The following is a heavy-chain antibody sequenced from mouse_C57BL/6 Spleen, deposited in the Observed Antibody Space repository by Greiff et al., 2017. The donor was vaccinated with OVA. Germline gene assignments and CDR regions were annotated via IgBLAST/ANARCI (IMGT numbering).Heavy chain of an antibody. Sequence: VQRVESGGGLVKPGGSLKLSCAASGFTFSSYTMSWVRQTPEKRLEWVATISGGGGNTYYPDSVKGRFTISRDNAKNTLYLQMSSLRSEDTALYYCARLGWDRGYWGQGTTLTVSS. J-gene: IGHJ2*01. CDR3: ARLGWDRGY. CDR2: ISGGGGNT. V-gene: IGHV5-9*01. CDR1: GFTFSSYT. D-gene: IGHD3-3*01.